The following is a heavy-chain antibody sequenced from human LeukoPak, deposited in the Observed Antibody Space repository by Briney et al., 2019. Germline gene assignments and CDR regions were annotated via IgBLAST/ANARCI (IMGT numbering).Heavy chain of an antibody. Sequence: PGRSLRLSCAASGFTFSSYGMHWVRQAPGKGLEWVAVISYDGSNKYYADSVKGRFTISRDNSKNTLYLQMNSLRADDTAVYYCARDIIGTYYDFWSGETEFDYWGQGTLVTVSS. CDR1: GFTFSSYG. V-gene: IGHV3-30*03. CDR3: ARDIIGTYYDFWSGETEFDY. CDR2: ISYDGSNK. D-gene: IGHD3-3*01. J-gene: IGHJ4*02.